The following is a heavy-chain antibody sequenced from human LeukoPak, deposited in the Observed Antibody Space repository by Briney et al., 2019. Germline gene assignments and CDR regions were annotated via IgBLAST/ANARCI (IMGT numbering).Heavy chain of an antibody. V-gene: IGHV1-69*04. CDR2: IIPVFDIA. CDR1: GGTFTSYA. J-gene: IGHJ4*02. CDR3: ARVSGIAAAGARL. D-gene: IGHD6-13*01. Sequence: ASVRVSCKASGGTFTSYAFNWVRQAPGQGLEWMGRIIPVFDIANYAQKFQGRVTITADKPTSTAYMELRSLRSDDTAVYYCARVSGIAAAGARLWGQGTLVTVSS.